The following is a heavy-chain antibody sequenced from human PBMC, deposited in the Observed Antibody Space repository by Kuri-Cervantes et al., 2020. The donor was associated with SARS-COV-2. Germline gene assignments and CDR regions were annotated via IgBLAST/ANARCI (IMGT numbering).Heavy chain of an antibody. CDR2: VNHRGST. V-gene: IGHV4-34*01. D-gene: IGHD3-10*01. Sequence: SETLSLTCAFYGESFSGYYWNWIRQSPGKGLEWIGEVNHRGSTNYNPSLKSRVTISIDTSKNQFSLKLGSETAADMGVYYCARGFGLLGSQSNLDAFDIWGQGTMVTVSS. CDR3: ARGFGLLGSQSNLDAFDI. J-gene: IGHJ3*02. CDR1: GESFSGYY.